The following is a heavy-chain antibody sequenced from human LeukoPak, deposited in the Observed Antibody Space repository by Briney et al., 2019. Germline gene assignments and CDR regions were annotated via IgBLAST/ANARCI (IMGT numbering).Heavy chain of an antibody. Sequence: GGSLRLSCAASGFTVSSNYMSWVPQAPGKGLEWVSIIYSGGTTYYADSVKGRFTISRDNSKNTLYLQMNSLRAEDTAVYYCARAVGGYYFDYWGQGTLVTVSS. J-gene: IGHJ4*02. CDR1: GFTVSSNY. CDR2: IYSGGTT. D-gene: IGHD2-2*01. CDR3: ARAVGGYYFDY. V-gene: IGHV3-53*01.